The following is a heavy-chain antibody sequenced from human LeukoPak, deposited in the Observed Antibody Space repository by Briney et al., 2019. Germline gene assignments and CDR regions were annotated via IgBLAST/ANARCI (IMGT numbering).Heavy chain of an antibody. Sequence: GTSLRLSCAASEFTFSYYGMHWVRQAPGKGLEWVAVIWYDGSTEYYADSVKGRFTISRDNSKNTLYLQMNSLRAEDTALYYCARARCSGGSCYLVPFDYWGQGTLVTVSS. CDR1: EFTFSYYG. CDR2: IWYDGSTE. D-gene: IGHD2-15*01. CDR3: ARARCSGGSCYLVPFDY. V-gene: IGHV3-33*01. J-gene: IGHJ4*02.